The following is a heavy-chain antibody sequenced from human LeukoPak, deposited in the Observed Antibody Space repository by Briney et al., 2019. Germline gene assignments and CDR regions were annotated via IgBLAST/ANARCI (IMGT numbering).Heavy chain of an antibody. Sequence: GGSLRLSCSASGFSVSNYDMHWVRQAPGKGLEWVAFIRYDASNRYYADSVKGRFTISRDDSKNTAFLQMNSLKTEDTAVYYCTSNYCSGGSCYLYWGQGTLVTVSS. CDR1: GFSVSNYD. D-gene: IGHD2-15*01. CDR2: IRYDASNR. J-gene: IGHJ4*02. V-gene: IGHV3-30*02. CDR3: TSNYCSGGSCYLY.